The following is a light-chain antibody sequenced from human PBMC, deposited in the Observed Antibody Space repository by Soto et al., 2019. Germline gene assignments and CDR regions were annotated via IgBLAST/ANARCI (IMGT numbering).Light chain of an antibody. Sequence: DIQMTQSPSSLSASVGDTVTITCRASQSISLFLNWYQHKPGKAPKLLIYAASSLQSGVPSRFTGNGSGTDFTLTISSLQPEDCANYCWHLSDRIPVPFCQGTKVEIK. CDR2: AAS. V-gene: IGKV1-39*01. J-gene: IGKJ1*01. CDR3: HLSDRIPVP. CDR1: QSISLF.